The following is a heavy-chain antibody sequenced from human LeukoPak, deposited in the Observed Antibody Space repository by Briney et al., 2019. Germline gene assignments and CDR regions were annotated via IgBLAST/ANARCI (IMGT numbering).Heavy chain of an antibody. CDR3: ARHGGNYDY. CDR2: IYPVDSDT. J-gene: IGHJ4*02. V-gene: IGHV5-51*01. D-gene: IGHD1-26*01. CDR1: GYSFSSYW. Sequence: GESLKISCKGSGYSFSSYWIGWVRQMPGKGLEWMGIIYPVDSDTRHSPSFQGQVSISVDKSISTAYLQWSSLKASDTAIYYCARHGGNYDYWGQGTLVTVSS.